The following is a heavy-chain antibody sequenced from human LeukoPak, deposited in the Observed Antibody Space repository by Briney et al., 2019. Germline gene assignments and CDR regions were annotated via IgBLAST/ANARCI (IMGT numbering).Heavy chain of an antibody. Sequence: GGSLRLSCAASGFTFSSYSMNWVRQAPGKGLEWVSSISSSSSYIYYADSVKGRFTISRDNAKNSLYLQMNSLRAEDTAVYYCAKGTTREVYRNWFDPWGQGTLVAVSS. CDR2: ISSSSSYI. CDR3: AKGTTREVYRNWFDP. D-gene: IGHD4-23*01. J-gene: IGHJ5*02. CDR1: GFTFSSYS. V-gene: IGHV3-21*01.